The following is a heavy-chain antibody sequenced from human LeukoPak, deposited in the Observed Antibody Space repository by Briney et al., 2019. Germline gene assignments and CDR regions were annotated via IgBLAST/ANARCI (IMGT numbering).Heavy chain of an antibody. V-gene: IGHV4-34*01. CDR3: ARGEGARDGYNYEGPFYFDY. CDR2: INHSGST. D-gene: IGHD5-24*01. CDR1: GGPFSDYY. J-gene: IGHJ4*02. Sequence: SETLPLTCAVYGGPFSDYYWSWIRQPPGKGLEWIGRINHSGSTNYSPSLKSRATISVDTSKSQFSLKLNSMTAADTAVYYCARGEGARDGYNYEGPFYFDYWGQGTLVTVSS.